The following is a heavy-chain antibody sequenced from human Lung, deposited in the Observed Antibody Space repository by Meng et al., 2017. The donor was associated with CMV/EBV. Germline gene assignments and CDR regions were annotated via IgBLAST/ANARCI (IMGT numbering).Heavy chain of an antibody. CDR2: ISSSSSFI. V-gene: IGHV3-21*01. CDR3: ARESSGSFVLDF. Sequence: SCAASGFTFSVYSINWVRQAPGKGLEWVSSISSSSSFIYYADSVKGRFTISRDNAENSLSLQMNGLRAEDTAVYYCARESSGSFVLDFWGQGTTVTVSS. CDR1: GFTFSVYS. D-gene: IGHD6-25*01. J-gene: IGHJ6*02.